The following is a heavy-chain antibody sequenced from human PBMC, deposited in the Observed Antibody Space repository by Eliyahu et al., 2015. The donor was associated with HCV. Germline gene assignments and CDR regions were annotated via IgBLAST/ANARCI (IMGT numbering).Heavy chain of an antibody. V-gene: IGHV3-7*03. J-gene: IGHJ4*02. Sequence: EVQLVESGGGLVQPGGSLRLSCAASGFTFSSYWMSWVRQAPGKGLGWVANIKQDGSEKYHVDSVRGRFTISRDNAKNSLYLQMNSLRAEDTAVYYCARGVNYDFWSGYYSYYFDYWGQGTLVTVSS. CDR1: GFTFSSYW. CDR3: ARGVNYDFWSGYYSYYFDY. CDR2: IKQDGSEK. D-gene: IGHD3-3*01.